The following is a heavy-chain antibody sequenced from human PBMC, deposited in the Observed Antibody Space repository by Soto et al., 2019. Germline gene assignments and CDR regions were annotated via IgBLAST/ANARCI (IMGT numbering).Heavy chain of an antibody. V-gene: IGHV1-69*02. J-gene: IGHJ6*02. Sequence: SVKVSCKASGGTFSSYTISWVRQAPGQGLEWMGRIIPILGIANYAQKFQGRVTITADKSTSTAYMELSSLRSEDTAVYYCAASPSDDILTGYYPYGMDVWGQGTTVTVSS. CDR1: GGTFSSYT. CDR3: AASPSDDILTGYYPYGMDV. D-gene: IGHD3-9*01. CDR2: IIPILGIA.